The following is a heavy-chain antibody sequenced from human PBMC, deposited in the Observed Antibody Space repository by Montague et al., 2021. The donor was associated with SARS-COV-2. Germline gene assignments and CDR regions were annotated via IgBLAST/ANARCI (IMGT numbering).Heavy chain of an antibody. CDR1: GGSISSYY. CDR2: IYYSGST. D-gene: IGHD6-6*01. Sequence: SETLSLTCTVSGGSISSYYWSWIRQPPGKGLEWIGYIYYSGSTNXNPSLKSRVTISVDTSKNQFSLKLSSVTAADTAVYYCARGREYSSSAGFDYWGQGTLVTVSS. CDR3: ARGREYSSSAGFDY. V-gene: IGHV4-59*01. J-gene: IGHJ4*02.